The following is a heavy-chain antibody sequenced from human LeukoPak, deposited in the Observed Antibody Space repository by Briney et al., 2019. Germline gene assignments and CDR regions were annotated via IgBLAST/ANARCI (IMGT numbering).Heavy chain of an antibody. V-gene: IGHV3-7*01. J-gene: IGHJ4*02. CDR3: ARDESRWRPGALFDY. CDR1: GFTFSSYW. CDR2: IKQDGSEK. Sequence: VGSLRLSCAASGFTFSSYWMSWVRQAPGKGLEWVANIKQDGSEKYYVDSVKGRFTISRDNAKNSLYLQMNSLRAEDTAVYYCARDESRWRPGALFDYWGQGTLATVSS. D-gene: IGHD2-21*02.